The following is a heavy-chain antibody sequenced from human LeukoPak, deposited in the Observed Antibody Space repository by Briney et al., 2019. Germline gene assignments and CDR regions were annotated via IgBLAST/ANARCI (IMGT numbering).Heavy chain of an antibody. J-gene: IGHJ4*02. V-gene: IGHV1-8*01. D-gene: IGHD3-10*01. Sequence: GASVKVSCKASGSTFSSYEINWVRQATGQGLEWLGWMNPNSGNTGYAQKFQGRVTMTRNTSISTAYMELSSLRSEDTAVYYCARGNYFGSGSFDNWGQGTLVTVSS. CDR3: ARGNYFGSGSFDN. CDR1: GSTFSSYE. CDR2: MNPNSGNT.